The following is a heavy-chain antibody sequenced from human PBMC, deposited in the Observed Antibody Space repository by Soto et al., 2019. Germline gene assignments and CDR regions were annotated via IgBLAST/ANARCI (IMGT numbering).Heavy chain of an antibody. J-gene: IGHJ4*02. CDR2: TSDDGSVT. V-gene: IGHV3-30*04. D-gene: IGHD6-19*01. Sequence: GGSLRLSCAASGFTFSRSAMQWVRQAPCKGLEWVAATSDDGSVTYYTDSVKGRFTVSRDNSKNTLFLQMNSLRADDTALYYCARDRGSSGKSRLHFDYWGQGTQVTVSS. CDR1: GFTFSRSA. CDR3: ARDRGSSGKSRLHFDY.